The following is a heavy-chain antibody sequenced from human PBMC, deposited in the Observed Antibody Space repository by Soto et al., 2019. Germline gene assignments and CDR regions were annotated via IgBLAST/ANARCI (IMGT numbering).Heavy chain of an antibody. J-gene: IGHJ6*02. V-gene: IGHV4-39*01. CDR1: GGSISRSSFF. CDR2: IHYSGST. CDR3: ARRVAVYGMDV. Sequence: QLQLQESGPGLVKSSETLSLTCTGSGGSISRSSFFWGWIRQPPGKGLEWIGSIHYSGSTHYNPSLKSRVTISVATSKNQFSPRLSSVTAADTAVYFCARRVAVYGMDVWGQGTTVTVSS. D-gene: IGHD6-19*01.